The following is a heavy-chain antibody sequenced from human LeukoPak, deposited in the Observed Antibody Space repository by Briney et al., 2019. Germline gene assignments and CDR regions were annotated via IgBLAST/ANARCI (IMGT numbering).Heavy chain of an antibody. CDR1: GFTFSSYG. V-gene: IGHV3-33*06. D-gene: IGHD5-12*01. CDR3: AKERNSSGYDYVFAY. CDR2: IWYDGSNK. Sequence: GGSLRLPCAASGFTFSSYGMHWVRQAPGRGLEWVAVIWYDGSNKYYADSVKGRFTISRDNSKNTLYLQMNSLRAEDTAVYYCAKERNSSGYDYVFAYWGQGTLVTVSS. J-gene: IGHJ4*02.